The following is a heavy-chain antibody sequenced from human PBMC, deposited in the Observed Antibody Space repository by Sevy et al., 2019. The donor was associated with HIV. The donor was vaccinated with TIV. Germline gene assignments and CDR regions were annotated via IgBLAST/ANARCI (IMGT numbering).Heavy chain of an antibody. CDR2: IYPGDSDT. V-gene: IGHV5-51*01. CDR1: GYSFTSYW. CDR3: ARLVGNYYYGMDV. J-gene: IGHJ6*02. Sequence: GESLKISCKGSGYSFTSYWIGWVRQMAGKRLEWMGIIYPGDSDTRYSPSFQGQVTISADKSISTAYLQWSSLKASDTAMYYCARLVGNYYYGMDVWGQWTAVTVSS. D-gene: IGHD1-26*01.